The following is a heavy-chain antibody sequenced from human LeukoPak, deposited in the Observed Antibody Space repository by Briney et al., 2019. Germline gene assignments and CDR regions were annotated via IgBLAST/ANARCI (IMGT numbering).Heavy chain of an antibody. V-gene: IGHV4-34*01. CDR3: ARGKGCSGGSCYTNKIWFDP. CDR2: INHSGST. CDR1: GGSFSGYY. D-gene: IGHD2-15*01. Sequence: PSETLSLPCAVYGGSFSGYYWSWIRQPPGKGLEWIGEINHSGSTNYNPSLKSRVTISVDTSKNQFSLKLSSVTAADTAVYYCARGKGCSGGSCYTNKIWFDPWGQGTLVTVSS. J-gene: IGHJ5*02.